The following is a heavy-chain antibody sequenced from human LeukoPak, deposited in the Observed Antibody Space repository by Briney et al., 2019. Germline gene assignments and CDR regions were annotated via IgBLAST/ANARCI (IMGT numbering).Heavy chain of an antibody. V-gene: IGHV3-23*01. CDR2: SGSGGST. D-gene: IGHD3-3*01. Sequence: GGSLRLSCAASGFTFSSYAMSWVRQAPGKGLEWVSGSGSGGSTYYADSVKGRFTIPRDNSKNTLYLQMNSLRAEDTAVYYCAKDFWSGYYPNYWGQGTLVTVSS. J-gene: IGHJ4*02. CDR1: GFTFSSYA. CDR3: AKDFWSGYYPNY.